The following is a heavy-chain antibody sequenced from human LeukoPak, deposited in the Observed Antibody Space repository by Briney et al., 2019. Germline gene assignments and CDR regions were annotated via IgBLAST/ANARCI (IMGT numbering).Heavy chain of an antibody. Sequence: GGSLRLSCAASGFTFDDYAMHWVRQAPGKGLEWVSGVSWNSGSIGYADSVKGRFTISRDNAKNSLCLQMNSLRAEDMALYYCAKTDGDYAYFDYWGQGTLVTVSS. CDR3: AKTDGDYAYFDY. CDR1: GFTFDDYA. J-gene: IGHJ4*02. V-gene: IGHV3-9*03. D-gene: IGHD4-17*01. CDR2: VSWNSGSI.